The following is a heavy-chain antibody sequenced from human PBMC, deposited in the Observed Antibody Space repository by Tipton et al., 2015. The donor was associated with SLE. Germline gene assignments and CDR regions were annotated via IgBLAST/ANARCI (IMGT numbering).Heavy chain of an antibody. V-gene: IGHV3-21*01. Sequence: SLRLSCAASGFTFSSYNMNWVRQAPGKGLEWVSSISGSGSYMFYADSVKGRFTISRDNAKNSLYLQMNSLRAEDTAVYYCAGDPDGSGSYWRAYYFDSWGQGTLVTVSS. CDR2: ISGSGSYM. CDR3: AGDPDGSGSYWRAYYFDS. D-gene: IGHD3-10*01. CDR1: GFTFSSYN. J-gene: IGHJ4*02.